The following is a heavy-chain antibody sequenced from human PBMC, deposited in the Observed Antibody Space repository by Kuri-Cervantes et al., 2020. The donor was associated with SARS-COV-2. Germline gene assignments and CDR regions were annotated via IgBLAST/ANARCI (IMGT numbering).Heavy chain of an antibody. D-gene: IGHD1-7*01. CDR3: ARHRHWNSGGAFDI. V-gene: IGHV4-39*01. Sequence: SETLSLTCTVSGGSISSSSYYWGWIRQPPGKGLEWIGSIYYSGSTYYNPSLKSRVTISVDTSKNQFSLKLSSVTAADTAVYYCARHRHWNSGGAFDIWGQGTMVTVSS. J-gene: IGHJ3*02. CDR1: GGSISSSSYY. CDR2: IYYSGST.